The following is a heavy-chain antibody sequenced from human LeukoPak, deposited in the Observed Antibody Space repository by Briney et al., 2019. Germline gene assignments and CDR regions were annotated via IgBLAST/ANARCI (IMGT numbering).Heavy chain of an antibody. V-gene: IGHV3-21*01. CDR3: ARVSTYYYGSSGYSIDY. CDR1: GFTFSSYS. D-gene: IGHD3-22*01. CDR2: ISSSSSCI. J-gene: IGHJ4*02. Sequence: PGGSLRLSCAASGFTFSSYSMNWVRQAPGKGLEWVSSISSSSSCIYYADSVKGRFTISRDNAKNSLYLQMNSLRAEDTAVYYCARVSTYYYGSSGYSIDYWGQGTLVTVSS.